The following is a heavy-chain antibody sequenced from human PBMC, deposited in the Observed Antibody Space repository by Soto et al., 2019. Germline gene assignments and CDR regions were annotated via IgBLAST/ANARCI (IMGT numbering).Heavy chain of an antibody. Sequence: SETLSLTCAVSGYSISSGYYWGWIRQPPGKGLEWIGSIYHSGSTYYNPSLKSRVTISVDTSKNQFSLKLSSVTAADTAVYYCARETTGGPKVRINNWFDPWGQRTLVTVSS. CDR2: IYHSGST. CDR1: GYSISSGYY. CDR3: ARETTGGPKVRINNWFDP. J-gene: IGHJ5*02. D-gene: IGHD1-1*01. V-gene: IGHV4-38-2*02.